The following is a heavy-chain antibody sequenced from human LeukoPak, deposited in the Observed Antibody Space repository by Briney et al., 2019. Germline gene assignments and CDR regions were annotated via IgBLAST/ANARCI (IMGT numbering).Heavy chain of an antibody. Sequence: PCETLSLTCTVSGGSISSYYWSWIRQPPAKGLEGIGYIYYSGSTNYNPSLKSRVTISVDTSKNQFSLKLSSVTAADTAVYYCARDQSSGWLDYWGQGTLVTVSS. CDR1: GGSISSYY. J-gene: IGHJ4*02. D-gene: IGHD6-19*01. CDR2: IYYSGST. CDR3: ARDQSSGWLDY. V-gene: IGHV4-59*01.